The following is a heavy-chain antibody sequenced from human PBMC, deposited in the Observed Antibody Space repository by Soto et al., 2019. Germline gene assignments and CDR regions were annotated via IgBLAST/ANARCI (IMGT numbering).Heavy chain of an antibody. J-gene: IGHJ4*02. V-gene: IGHV1-18*01. D-gene: IGHD6-19*01. Sequence: GASVKVSCKASGYTFTSYGISWVRQAPGQGLEWMGWISAYNGNTNYAQKLQGRVTMTTDTSTSTAYMELRSLRSDDTAVYYCARADRIAVAGSIDYWGQGTLVTVSS. CDR1: GYTFTSYG. CDR2: ISAYNGNT. CDR3: ARADRIAVAGSIDY.